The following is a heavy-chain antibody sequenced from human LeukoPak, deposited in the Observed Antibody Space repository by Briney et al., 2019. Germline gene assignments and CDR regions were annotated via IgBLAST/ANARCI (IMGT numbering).Heavy chain of an antibody. CDR1: GGSISSSSYY. CDR3: ARDKVAANWFDP. Sequence: PSETLSLTCTVSGGSISSSSYYWGWIRQPPGKGLEWIGSIYYSGSTYYNPSLKSRVTISVDTSKNQFSLKLSSVTAADTAVYYCARDKVAANWFDPWGQGTLVTVSS. J-gene: IGHJ5*02. V-gene: IGHV4-39*07. CDR2: IYYSGST. D-gene: IGHD6-19*01.